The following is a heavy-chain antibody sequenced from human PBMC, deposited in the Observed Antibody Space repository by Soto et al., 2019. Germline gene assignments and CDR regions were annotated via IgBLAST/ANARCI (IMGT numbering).Heavy chain of an antibody. CDR1: GYTFTSYE. CDR2: MNPNSGDT. J-gene: IGHJ4*02. V-gene: IGHV1-8*01. CDR3: AREELLWFGELLR. D-gene: IGHD3-10*01. Sequence: QVQLVQSGAEVKKPGASVKVSCKASGYTFTSYEINWVRQATGQGLEWMGWMNPNSGDTGYAQKFQGRVTMTRNTSISTAYMELSSLRSEDTAVYSCAREELLWFGELLRWGQGTLVTVSS.